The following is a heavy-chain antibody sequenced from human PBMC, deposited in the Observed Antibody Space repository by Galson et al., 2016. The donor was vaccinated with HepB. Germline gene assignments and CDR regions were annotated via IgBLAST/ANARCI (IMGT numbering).Heavy chain of an antibody. Sequence: SLRLSCAASGFTFNNYAMDWVRQAPGEGLEWVSAISGSGGYTYYAGSVKGRFTISRVNSKNTLYLQMDRLRVEDTAVYYCAKDRGIGYSYGYSSEYYGMDVWGPGTTVTVSS. CDR2: ISGSGGYT. CDR3: AKDRGIGYSYGYSSEYYGMDV. J-gene: IGHJ6*02. CDR1: GFTFNNYA. D-gene: IGHD5-18*01. V-gene: IGHV3-23*01.